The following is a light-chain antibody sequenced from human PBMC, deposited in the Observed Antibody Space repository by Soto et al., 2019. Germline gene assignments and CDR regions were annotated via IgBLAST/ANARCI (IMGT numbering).Light chain of an antibody. J-gene: IGKJ1*01. CDR3: QQYDSYSKT. CDR1: QSISSW. V-gene: IGKV1-5*03. Sequence: DIQMTQSPSTLSASVGDRVTITCRASQSISSWLAWYQQKPGKAPKLLIYKASSLESGVPSRFSSSGSGTEFALTVSSQQPDEFATHYCQQYDSYSKTFGQGTKLEIK. CDR2: KAS.